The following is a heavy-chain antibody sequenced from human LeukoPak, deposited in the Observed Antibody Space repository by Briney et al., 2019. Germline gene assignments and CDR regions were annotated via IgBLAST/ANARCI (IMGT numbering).Heavy chain of an antibody. J-gene: IGHJ4*02. CDR1: GFTVSSNY. Sequence: PGGSLRLSCVGSGFTVSSNYMSWVRQAPGKGLERVSGIYSGGSTFYSDSVQGRFTISRDNSKNTLYLQMNSLRAEDTAVYYCAIGIITIHHFDYWGQGTLVTVSS. CDR3: AIGIITIHHFDY. D-gene: IGHD3-3*01. V-gene: IGHV3-66*01. CDR2: IYSGGST.